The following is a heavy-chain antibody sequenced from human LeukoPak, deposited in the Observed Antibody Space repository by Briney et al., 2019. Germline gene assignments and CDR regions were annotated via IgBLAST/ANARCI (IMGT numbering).Heavy chain of an antibody. Sequence: ASVKVSCKVSGYTLTELSMHWVRQAPGKGLEWMGGFDPEDGETIYAQKFQGRVTMTEDTSTGTAYMELSSLRSEDTAVYYCAAWPPHGSGAFDIWGQGTMVTVSS. V-gene: IGHV1-24*01. CDR2: FDPEDGET. CDR1: GYTLTELS. D-gene: IGHD3-10*01. J-gene: IGHJ3*02. CDR3: AAWPPHGSGAFDI.